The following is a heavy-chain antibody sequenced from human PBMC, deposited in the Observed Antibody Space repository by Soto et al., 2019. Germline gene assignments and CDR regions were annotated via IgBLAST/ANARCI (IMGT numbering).Heavy chain of an antibody. CDR2: ISGSGGST. V-gene: IGHV3-23*01. Sequence: PGGSLRLSCAASGCTFSSYWMHWVRQAPGKGLEWVSAISGSGGSTYYADSVKGRFTVSRDNSKNTLYLQMNSLRAEDTAVFYCAKERSSGWSFDYWGQGTLVTVSS. CDR1: GCTFSSYW. CDR3: AKERSSGWSFDY. D-gene: IGHD6-19*01. J-gene: IGHJ4*02.